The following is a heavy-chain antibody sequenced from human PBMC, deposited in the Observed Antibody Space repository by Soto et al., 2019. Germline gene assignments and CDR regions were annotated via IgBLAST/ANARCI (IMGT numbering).Heavy chain of an antibody. J-gene: IGHJ3*02. V-gene: IGHV3-64*02. CDR3: ARGSAAYLHAFDI. D-gene: IGHD6-13*01. CDR2: ISSNGGST. CDR1: GFTFSSYA. Sequence: TGGSLRLSCAASGFTFSSYAMHWVRQAPGKGLEYVSAISSNGGSTYYADSVKGRFTISRDNSKNTLYLQMGSLRAEDMAVYYCARGSAAYLHAFDIWGQGXMVTV.